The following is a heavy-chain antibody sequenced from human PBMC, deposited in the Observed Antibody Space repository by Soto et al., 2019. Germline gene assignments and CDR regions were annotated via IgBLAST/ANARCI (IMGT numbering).Heavy chain of an antibody. Sequence: PSDPLSLTCAVYGGSFSGYYWSWIRQPPGKGLEWIGEINHSGSTNYNPSLKSRVTISVDTSKNQFSLKLSSVTAADTAVYYCARGRLANWGRHDYWGQGTLVNVSS. D-gene: IGHD7-27*01. V-gene: IGHV4-34*01. CDR2: INHSGST. CDR3: ARGRLANWGRHDY. J-gene: IGHJ4*02. CDR1: GGSFSGYY.